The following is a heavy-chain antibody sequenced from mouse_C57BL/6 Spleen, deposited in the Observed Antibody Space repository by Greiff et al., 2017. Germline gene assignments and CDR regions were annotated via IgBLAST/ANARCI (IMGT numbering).Heavy chain of an antibody. CDR2: ISDGGSYT. V-gene: IGHV5-4*01. D-gene: IGHD2-2*01. CDR3: ARDSRLRLFDY. J-gene: IGHJ2*01. CDR1: GFTFSSYA. Sequence: EVKLMESGGGLVKPGGSLKLSCAASGFTFSSYAMSWVRQTPEKRLEWVATISDGGSYTYYPDNVKGRFTISRDNAKNNLYLQMSHLKSEDTAMYYCARDSRLRLFDYWGQGTTLTVSS.